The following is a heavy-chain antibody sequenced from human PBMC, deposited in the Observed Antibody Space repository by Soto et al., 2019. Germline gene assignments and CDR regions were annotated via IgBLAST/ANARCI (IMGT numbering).Heavy chain of an antibody. CDR1: GGSIGGVGYS. D-gene: IGHD3-10*01. J-gene: IGHJ5*02. V-gene: IGHV4-30-2*01. CDR2: MYHSGTF. Sequence: PSETMSPTSAASGGSIGGVGYSWSWLRQQPGGGLEWIGYMYHSGTFLKSPSLKTRLTMSLDKSKNQFSLTLNSMTAADPAVYYCARAQFYSGSGNYNNLMFDALGQGIQVTVSS. CDR3: ARAQFYSGSGNYNNLMFDA.